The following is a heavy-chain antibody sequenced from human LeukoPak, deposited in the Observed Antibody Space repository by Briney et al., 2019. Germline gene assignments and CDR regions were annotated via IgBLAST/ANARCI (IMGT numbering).Heavy chain of an antibody. Sequence: GGSLRLSCTASGFTFSDYWMHWVRQAPGKGLVWVSRINSDGSSTSYADSVKGRFTISRDNAKNTLYLQMNSLRAEDTAVYYCARDAAFGCFDLWGRGTLVTVSS. D-gene: IGHD3-10*01. V-gene: IGHV3-74*01. CDR1: GFTFSDYW. CDR3: ARDAAFGCFDL. CDR2: INSDGSST. J-gene: IGHJ2*01.